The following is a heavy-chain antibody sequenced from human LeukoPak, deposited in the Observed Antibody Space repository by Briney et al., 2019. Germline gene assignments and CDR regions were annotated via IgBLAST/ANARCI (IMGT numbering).Heavy chain of an antibody. CDR2: ISWNSGSI. Sequence: PGRSLRLSCAASGFTFDDYAMHWVRQAPGKGLEGVSGISWNSGSIGYADSVKGRFTISRDNAKNSLYLQMNSLRAEDTALYYCAKSSRGTFFDYWGQGTLVTVSS. CDR1: GFTFDDYA. D-gene: IGHD2/OR15-2a*01. J-gene: IGHJ4*02. CDR3: AKSSRGTFFDY. V-gene: IGHV3-9*01.